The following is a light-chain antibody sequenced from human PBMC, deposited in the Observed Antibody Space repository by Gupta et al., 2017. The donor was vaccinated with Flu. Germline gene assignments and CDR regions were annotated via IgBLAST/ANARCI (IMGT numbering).Light chain of an antibody. Sequence: EIVMTQSPAILSVSPGERATLSCRASQSVSSNLAWYQLKPGQAPRLLIYGASTRATGIPARCSGSGSGTEFTLTISSLQSEDFAVYYCLQYNNGPRTFGQGTKVEIK. CDR2: GAS. J-gene: IGKJ1*01. CDR3: LQYNNGPRT. CDR1: QSVSSN. V-gene: IGKV3-15*01.